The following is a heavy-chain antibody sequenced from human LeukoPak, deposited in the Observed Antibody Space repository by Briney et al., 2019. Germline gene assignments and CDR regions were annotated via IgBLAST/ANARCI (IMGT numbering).Heavy chain of an antibody. D-gene: IGHD6-19*01. CDR1: GYTFTSYY. CDR2: INPNSGFA. V-gene: IGHV1-2*02. J-gene: IGHJ4*02. CDR3: ARGQQWLEAFDY. Sequence: ASVKVSCKASGYTFTSYYIHWVRQAPGQGLQWMGWINPNSGFAHYPQNFQGRLTMTRDTCISTVYMELSRLRSDDTAVYYCARGQQWLEAFDYWGLGTLVTVSS.